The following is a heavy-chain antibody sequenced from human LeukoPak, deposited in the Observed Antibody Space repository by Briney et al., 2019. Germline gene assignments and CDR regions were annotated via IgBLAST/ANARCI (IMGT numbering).Heavy chain of an antibody. CDR2: IYYSGST. J-gene: IGHJ3*02. Sequence: SETLTLTCTVSGGSISSSSYYWGWIRQPPGKGLEWIGSIYYSGSTYYNPSLKSRVTISVDTSKNQFSLKLSSVTAADTAVYYCAGSGHYIADSSYAFDIWGQGTMVTVSS. D-gene: IGHD3-22*01. V-gene: IGHV4-39*01. CDR3: AGSGHYIADSSYAFDI. CDR1: GGSISSSSYY.